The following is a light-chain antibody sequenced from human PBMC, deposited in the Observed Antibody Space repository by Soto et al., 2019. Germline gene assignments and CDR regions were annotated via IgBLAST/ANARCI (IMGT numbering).Light chain of an antibody. CDR3: ATWDDILSGVV. CDR1: SSNIGSNF. J-gene: IGLJ2*01. V-gene: IGLV1-47*01. CDR2: TNN. Sequence: QSVLTQPPSASGTPEQRVAISCSGSSSNIGSNFVHWYQQLPGAAPKLLIYTNNQRPSGVPDRFSGSKSGPSASLAISGLRSEDEADYYCATWDDILSGVVFGGGTKVTVL.